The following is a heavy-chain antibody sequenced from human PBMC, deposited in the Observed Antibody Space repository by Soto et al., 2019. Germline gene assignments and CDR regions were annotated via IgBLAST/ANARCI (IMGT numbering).Heavy chain of an antibody. CDR2: IIPSTGST. CDR1: GGTFSTYA. Sequence: QVQLVQSGAEVKKPGSSVKVSCKAFGGTFSTYAVSWVRQAPGQGLEWVGGIIPSTGSTHHAQKFQGRVTITADESTRTVYMELTSLRSDDTAVYYCARGGSSSDYWGQGTLVTVSS. D-gene: IGHD6-13*01. CDR3: ARGGSSSDY. V-gene: IGHV1-69*12. J-gene: IGHJ4*02.